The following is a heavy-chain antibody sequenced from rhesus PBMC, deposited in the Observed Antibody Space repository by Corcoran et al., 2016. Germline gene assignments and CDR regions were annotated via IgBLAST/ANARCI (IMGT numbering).Heavy chain of an antibody. J-gene: IGHJ4*01. CDR1: GGAISDSYY. V-gene: IGHV4S7*01. D-gene: IGHD6-25*01. Sequence: QVQLQESGPGLVKPSETLSLTCAVSGGAISDSYYWNWIRQPPGKGLEWIGNIYGSSGTTYSTPSLQSRVTISKDTSKNQFSLKLSSVTATDTAVYYCARDLIAAGLDYWGQGVLVTVSS. CDR2: IYGSSGTT. CDR3: ARDLIAAGLDY.